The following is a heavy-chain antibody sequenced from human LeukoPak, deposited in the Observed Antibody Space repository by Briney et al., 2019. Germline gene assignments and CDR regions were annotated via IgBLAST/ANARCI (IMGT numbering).Heavy chain of an antibody. D-gene: IGHD4-17*01. CDR1: GGTFSSYA. Sequence: SVKVSCKASGGTFSSYAISWVRRAPGQGLEWMGGIIPIFGTANYAQKFQGRVTITADKSTSTAYMELSSLRSEDTAVYYCARDRVTTVTTREAFDIWGQGTMVTVSS. CDR2: IIPIFGTA. J-gene: IGHJ3*02. V-gene: IGHV1-69*06. CDR3: ARDRVTTVTTREAFDI.